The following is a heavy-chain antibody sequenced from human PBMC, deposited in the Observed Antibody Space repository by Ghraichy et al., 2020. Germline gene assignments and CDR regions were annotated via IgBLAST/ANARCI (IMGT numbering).Heavy chain of an antibody. D-gene: IGHD2-2*01. CDR2: INHSGST. Sequence: SETLSLTCAVYGGSFSGYYWSWIRQPPGKGLEWIGEINHSGSTNYNPSLKSQVTISVDTSKNQFSLKLSSVTAADTAVYYCARGRYCSSTSCRRGRFDPWGQGTLVTVSS. CDR3: ARGRYCSSTSCRRGRFDP. J-gene: IGHJ5*02. V-gene: IGHV4-34*01. CDR1: GGSFSGYY.